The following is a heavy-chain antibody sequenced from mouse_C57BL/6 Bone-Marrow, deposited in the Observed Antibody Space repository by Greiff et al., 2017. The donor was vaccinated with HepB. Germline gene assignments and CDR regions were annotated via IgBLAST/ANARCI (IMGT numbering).Heavy chain of an antibody. CDR2: INPNNGGT. CDR1: GYTFTDYN. V-gene: IGHV1-22*01. D-gene: IGHD2-4*01. Sequence: VQLQQSGPELVKPGASVKMSCKASGYTFTDYNMHWVKQSHGKSLEWIGYINPNNGGTSYNQKFKGKATLTVNKSSSTAYMELRSLTSEDSAVYYCASDEGLRRFAYWGQGTLFTVSA. J-gene: IGHJ3*01. CDR3: ASDEGLRRFAY.